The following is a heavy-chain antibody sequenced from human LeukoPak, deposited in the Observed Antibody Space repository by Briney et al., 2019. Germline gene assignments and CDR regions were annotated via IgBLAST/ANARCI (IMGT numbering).Heavy chain of an antibody. Sequence: GGSLRLSCAVSGFSFDDYAMHWVRQVPGKGLGWVSGISWNSGTKDYVASVKGRFTISRDNAKNSLYLQMNSLRPEDTALYFCAKAQTGYSYGYYFDSWGQGSLVTVSS. CDR2: ISWNSGTK. CDR1: GFSFDDYA. D-gene: IGHD5-18*01. V-gene: IGHV3-9*01. CDR3: AKAQTGYSYGYYFDS. J-gene: IGHJ4*02.